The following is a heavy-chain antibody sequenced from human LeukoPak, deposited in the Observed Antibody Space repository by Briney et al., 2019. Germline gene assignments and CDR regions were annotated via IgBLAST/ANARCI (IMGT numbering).Heavy chain of an antibody. CDR2: ISAYNGNT. D-gene: IGHD4/OR15-4a*01. J-gene: IGHJ4*02. V-gene: IGHV1-18*01. CDR3: ARVAGRSMVARIPFSY. Sequence: GASVKVSCKASGYTFTSYGISWVRQAPGQGLEWMGWISAYNGNTNYAQKLQGRVTMTTDTSTSTAYMELRSLRSDDTAVCYCARVAGRSMVARIPFSYWGQGTLVTVSS. CDR1: GYTFTSYG.